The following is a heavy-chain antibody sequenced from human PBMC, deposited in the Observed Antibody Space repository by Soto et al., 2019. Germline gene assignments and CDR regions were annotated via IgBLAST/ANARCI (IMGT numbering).Heavy chain of an antibody. J-gene: IGHJ4*02. CDR1: GFTFSSYS. CDR2: ISSSSSTI. V-gene: IGHV3-48*01. Sequence: PGGSLRLSCAASGFTFSSYSMNWVRQAPGKGLEWVSYISSSSSTIYYADSVKGRFTISRDNAKNSLYLQMNSLRGEDTAVYYCASDTRYGDYVPFDYWGQGTLVTVSS. D-gene: IGHD4-17*01. CDR3: ASDTRYGDYVPFDY.